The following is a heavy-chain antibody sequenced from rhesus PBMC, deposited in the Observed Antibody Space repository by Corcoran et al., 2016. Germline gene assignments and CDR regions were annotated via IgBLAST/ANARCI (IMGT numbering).Heavy chain of an antibody. CDR3: ARGRISGSR. CDR2: IYGSGSST. J-gene: IGHJ4*01. D-gene: IGHD2-21*01. V-gene: IGHV4-169*01. Sequence: QLQLQESGPGLVKPSETLSVTCAVFGGSISSSYCSWIRQAPGKGLEWIGYIYGSGSSTNYNPPRKSRVTLSVDTSKNQLSLKLSSVTTADTAVYYCARGRISGSRWGQGVLVTVSS. CDR1: GGSISSSY.